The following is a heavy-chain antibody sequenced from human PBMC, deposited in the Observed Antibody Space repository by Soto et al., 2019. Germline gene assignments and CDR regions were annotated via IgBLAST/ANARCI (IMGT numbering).Heavy chain of an antibody. V-gene: IGHV3-30-3*01. CDR2: ISSDESNK. CDR1: GFIFSNYA. CDR3: ARVPGYCGGSSCYWDYYYGMDV. D-gene: IGHD2-15*01. J-gene: IGHJ6*02. Sequence: QVQLVESGGGVVQPGRSPRLSCGASGFIFSNYAMYWVRQAPGKGLEWVAVISSDESNKYYADSVKGRFTISRDNSKNTLYLQMTSLRAEDTAMYYCARVPGYCGGSSCYWDYYYGMDVWGQGTTVTVSS.